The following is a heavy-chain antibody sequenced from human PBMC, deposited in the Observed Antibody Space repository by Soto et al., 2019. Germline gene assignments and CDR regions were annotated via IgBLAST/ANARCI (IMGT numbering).Heavy chain of an antibody. D-gene: IGHD2-15*01. J-gene: IGHJ4*02. CDR3: DRNFSGLLKLRYFDF. Sequence: EVQLLESGGGLVQPGGSLRLSCAASGFTFNNYAMSWVRQAPVKGLEWVATISGSGVSKYYADSVKGRFTVSRDNSRNTLYLQVKTLTAEDTAVYYCDRNFSGLLKLRYFDFWGQGTLVTVSS. CDR1: GFTFNNYA. V-gene: IGHV3-23*01. CDR2: ISGSGVSK.